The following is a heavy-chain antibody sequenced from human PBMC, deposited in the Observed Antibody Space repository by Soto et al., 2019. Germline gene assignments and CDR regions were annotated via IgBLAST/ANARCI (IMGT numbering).Heavy chain of an antibody. V-gene: IGHV4-59*01. J-gene: IGHJ4*02. CDR2: IYYSGST. CDR3: ARVYCSGGSCYNGY. CDR1: GDSISPSY. D-gene: IGHD2-15*01. Sequence: SETLSLTCAVSGDSISPSYWTWIRQPPGKGLEWIGYIYYSGSTNYNPSLKSRVTISVDTSKNQFSLKLSSVTAADTAVYYCARVYCSGGSCYNGYWGQGTLVTVSS.